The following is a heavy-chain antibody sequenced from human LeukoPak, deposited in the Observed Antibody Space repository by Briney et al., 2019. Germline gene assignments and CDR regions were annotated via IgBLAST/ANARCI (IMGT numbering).Heavy chain of an antibody. Sequence: GGSLRLSCAASGFTFGSYAMSWVRQTPGKGLEWVSAISGSGGSAYYADSVKGRFIISRDNAKNTVYLQINSLRAEDTAVYYCAKSAIYYDSSGFYGNDYWGQGTLVTVSS. V-gene: IGHV3-23*01. D-gene: IGHD3-22*01. CDR2: ISGSGGSA. CDR3: AKSAIYYDSSGFYGNDY. J-gene: IGHJ4*02. CDR1: GFTFGSYA.